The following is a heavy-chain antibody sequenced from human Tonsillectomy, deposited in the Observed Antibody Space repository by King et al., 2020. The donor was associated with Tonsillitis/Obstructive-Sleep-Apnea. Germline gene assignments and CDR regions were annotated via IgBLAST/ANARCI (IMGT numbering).Heavy chain of an antibody. CDR2: IDLSDSYT. D-gene: IGHD2-2*02. J-gene: IGHJ5*02. CDR1: GYSFTTYW. V-gene: IGHV5-10-1*03. Sequence: VQLVESGAEVEKPGESLRISCKGSGYSFTTYWISWVRQMPGKGLEWMGRIDLSDSYTNYSPSFQGHVTISADTSISTAYLQWSSLKASDTAMYYCARVDCSSASCYTENWFDLWGQGTLVTVSS. CDR3: ARVDCSSASCYTENWFDL.